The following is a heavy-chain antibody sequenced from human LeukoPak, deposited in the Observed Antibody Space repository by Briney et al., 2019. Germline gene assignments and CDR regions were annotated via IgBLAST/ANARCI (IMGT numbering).Heavy chain of an antibody. J-gene: IGHJ4*02. CDR3: AKAPPFSMVRGVITPFDY. CDR2: IKQDGSEK. D-gene: IGHD3-10*01. Sequence: GGSLRLSCAASGFSFSSYWMTWVRQAPGKGLEWVANIKQDGSEKYYVDSVKGRFTISRDNAKNSLYLQMNSLRAEDTAVYYCAKAPPFSMVRGVITPFDYWGQGTLVTVSS. CDR1: GFSFSSYW. V-gene: IGHV3-7*03.